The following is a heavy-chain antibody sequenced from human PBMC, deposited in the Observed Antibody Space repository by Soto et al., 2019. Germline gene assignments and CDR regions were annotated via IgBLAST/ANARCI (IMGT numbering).Heavy chain of an antibody. CDR3: ARATRITMILPGYFDL. D-gene: IGHD3-22*01. V-gene: IGHV4-31*03. CDR1: GGSISSGGYY. J-gene: IGHJ2*01. CDR2: IYYSGST. Sequence: QVQLQESGPGLVKPSQTLSLTCTVSGGSISSGGYYWSWIRQHPGKGLEWIGYIYYSGSTYYNPSLKIRVTIAVDTSKNQFSLKLSSVTAADTAVYYCARATRITMILPGYFDLWGRGTLVTVSS.